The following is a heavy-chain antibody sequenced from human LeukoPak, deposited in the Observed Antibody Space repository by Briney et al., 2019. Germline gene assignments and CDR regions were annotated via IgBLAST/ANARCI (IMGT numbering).Heavy chain of an antibody. Sequence: PGGSLRLSCAASGFTFSSYAMSWVRQAPGKGLEWVSTISGSGGSIYYADSVKGRFTISRDNSKNTLYLQMNSLRAEDTAVYYCAKSILMTTVTTHYFGYWGQGTLVTVSS. V-gene: IGHV3-23*01. CDR2: ISGSGGSI. D-gene: IGHD4-17*01. J-gene: IGHJ4*02. CDR3: AKSILMTTVTTHYFGY. CDR1: GFTFSSYA.